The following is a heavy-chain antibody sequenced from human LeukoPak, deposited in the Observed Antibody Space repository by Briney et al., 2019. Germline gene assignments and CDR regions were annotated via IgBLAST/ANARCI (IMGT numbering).Heavy chain of an antibody. D-gene: IGHD6-25*01. CDR3: ATGSSDF. J-gene: IGHJ4*02. CDR1: GVTFSNYG. V-gene: IGHV3-30*03. Sequence: GRSLRLSCADSGVTFSNYGMQWVRQAPGKGLERVALISYDESEKYYADSVKGRFTISRDNSKNTLYLQMNSLRAEDTAVYYCATGSSDFWGQGTLVTVSS. CDR2: ISYDESEK.